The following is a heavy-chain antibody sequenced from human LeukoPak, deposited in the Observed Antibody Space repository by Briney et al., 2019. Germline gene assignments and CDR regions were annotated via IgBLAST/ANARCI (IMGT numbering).Heavy chain of an antibody. J-gene: IGHJ4*02. Sequence: GRSLRLSCAASGFTFSSYGMHWVRQAPGKGLEWVSAISGSGGSTYYADSVKGRFTISRDNSKNTLYLQMNSLRAEDTAVYYCAKDRGPYNIVLMVYAVLFDYWGQGTLVTVSS. CDR3: AKDRGPYNIVLMVYAVLFDY. D-gene: IGHD2-8*01. V-gene: IGHV3-23*01. CDR2: ISGSGGST. CDR1: GFTFSSYG.